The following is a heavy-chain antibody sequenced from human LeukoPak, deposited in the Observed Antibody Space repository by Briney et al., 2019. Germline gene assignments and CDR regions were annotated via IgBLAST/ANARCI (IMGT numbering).Heavy chain of an antibody. CDR3: ARRARYGDYVYYFDY. V-gene: IGHV4-31*03. Sequence: SQTLSLTCTVSGGSISSGGYYWSWLRQHPGKGLEWIGYIYYSGSTYYNPSLKSRVTISVDTSKNQFSLKLSSVTAADTAVYYCARRARYGDYVYYFDYWGQGTLVTVSS. D-gene: IGHD4-17*01. J-gene: IGHJ4*02. CDR1: GGSISSGGYY. CDR2: IYYSGST.